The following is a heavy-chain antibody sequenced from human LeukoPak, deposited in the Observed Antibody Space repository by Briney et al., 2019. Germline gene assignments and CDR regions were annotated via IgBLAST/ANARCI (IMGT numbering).Heavy chain of an antibody. D-gene: IGHD1-20*01. J-gene: IGHJ6*03. CDR3: AKAAYNSPYYYYYYMDV. CDR1: GFTFSSYG. CDR2: IRYDGSNK. V-gene: IGHV3-30*02. Sequence: PGGSLRLSCAASGFTFSSYGVHWVRQAPGKGLEWVAFIRYDGSNKYYADSVKGRFTISRDNSKSTLYLQMNSLRAEDTAVYYCAKAAYNSPYYYYYYMDVWGKGTTVTVSS.